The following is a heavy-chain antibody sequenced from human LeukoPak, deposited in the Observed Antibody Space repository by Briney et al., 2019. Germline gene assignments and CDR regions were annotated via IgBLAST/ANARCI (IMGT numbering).Heavy chain of an antibody. CDR1: GGSISSGDYY. CDR2: IYYSGST. CDR3: AREGVAIVATIGGSYYGMDV. V-gene: IGHV4-30-4*01. Sequence: SETLSLTCTVSGGSISSGDYYWSWIRQPPGKGLEWIGYIYYSGSTYYNPSLKSRVTISVGTSKNQFSLKLSSVTAADTAVYYCAREGVAIVATIGGSYYGMDVWGRGTTVTVSS. J-gene: IGHJ6*04. D-gene: IGHD5-12*01.